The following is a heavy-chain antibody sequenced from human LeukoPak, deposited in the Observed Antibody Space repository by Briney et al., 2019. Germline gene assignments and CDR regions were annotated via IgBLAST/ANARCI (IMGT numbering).Heavy chain of an antibody. V-gene: IGHV1-69*05. Sequence: SVKVSCKASGYTFTSYAISWVRQAPGQGLEWIGRIIPIFVTANYAQKFQGRVTITTDESTSTAYMELSRLRSEDTAVYYCATPAYYYDSSGYSFPPHSYYYYYMDVWGKGTTVTVSS. CDR1: GYTFTSYA. J-gene: IGHJ6*03. CDR3: ATPAYYYDSSGYSFPPHSYYYYYMDV. CDR2: IIPIFVTA. D-gene: IGHD3-22*01.